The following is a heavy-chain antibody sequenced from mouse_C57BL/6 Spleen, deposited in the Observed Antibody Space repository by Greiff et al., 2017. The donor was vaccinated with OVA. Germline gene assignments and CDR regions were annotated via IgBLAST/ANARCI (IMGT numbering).Heavy chain of an antibody. D-gene: IGHD1-1*01. CDR1: GYSITSGYY. CDR2: ISYDGSN. CDR3: ARDHDYYGSSSWYFDV. J-gene: IGHJ1*03. Sequence: ESGPGLVKPSQSLSLTCSVTGYSITSGYYWNWIRQFPGNKLEWMGYISYDGSNNYNPSLKNRISITRDTSKNQFFLKLNSVTTEDTATYYCARDHDYYGSSSWYFDVWGTGTTVTVSS. V-gene: IGHV3-6*01.